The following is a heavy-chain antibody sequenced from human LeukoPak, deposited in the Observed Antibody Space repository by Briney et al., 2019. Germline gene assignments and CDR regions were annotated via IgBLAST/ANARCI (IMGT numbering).Heavy chain of an antibody. CDR3: ARTSHTGVWYDLDS. Sequence: GPTLVNPTQTLTLTCTFSGFSLSTRGMRVSWIRQPPGKALEWLALIDWEDNIFYSSSLRARLTISKDTSKNQAALTLTNVDPADTATYYCARTSHTGVWYDLDSWGQGTLVTVSS. CDR2: IDWEDNI. CDR1: GFSLSTRGMR. V-gene: IGHV2-70*04. D-gene: IGHD6-19*01. J-gene: IGHJ4*02.